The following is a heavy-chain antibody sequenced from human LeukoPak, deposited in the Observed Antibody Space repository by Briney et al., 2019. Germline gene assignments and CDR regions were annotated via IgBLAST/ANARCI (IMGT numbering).Heavy chain of an antibody. CDR1: GFTFSSYG. Sequence: GGSLRLSCAASGFTFSSYGMHWVRQAPGKGLEWVAVISYDGSNKYYADSVKGRFTISRDNSKNTLYLQMNSLRAEDTAVYYCAKWSFSADDGSGDYENYWGQGTLVTVSS. CDR2: ISYDGSNK. J-gene: IGHJ4*02. CDR3: AKWSFSADDGSGDYENY. V-gene: IGHV3-30*18. D-gene: IGHD3-10*01.